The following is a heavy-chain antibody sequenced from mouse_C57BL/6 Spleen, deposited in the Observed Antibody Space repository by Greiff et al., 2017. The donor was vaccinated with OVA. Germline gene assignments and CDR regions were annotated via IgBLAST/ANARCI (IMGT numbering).Heavy chain of an antibody. J-gene: IGHJ4*01. V-gene: IGHV1-59*01. D-gene: IGHD6-1*01. CDR1: GYTFTSYW. CDR3: ARGGASMDY. CDR2: IDPSDSYT. Sequence: VQLQQPGAELVRPGTSVKLSCKASGYTFTSYWLHWVKQTPGHGLAWIGVIDPSDSYTNYNQKFKGKATVTVDTTSSTAYMQLSSLTSEDSAVYYCARGGASMDYWGQGTSVTVAS.